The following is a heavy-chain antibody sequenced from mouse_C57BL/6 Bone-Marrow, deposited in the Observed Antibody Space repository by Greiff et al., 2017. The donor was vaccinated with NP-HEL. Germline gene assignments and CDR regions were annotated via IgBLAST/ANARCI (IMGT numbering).Heavy chain of an antibody. Sequence: QVQLQQSGPELVKPGASVKISCKASGYAFSSSWMNWVKQRPGKGLEWIGRIYPGDGDTNYNGKFKGKATLTADKSSSTAYMQLSSLTSEDFAVYFCAVLWDGFAYWGQGTLVTVSA. CDR1: GYAFSSSW. D-gene: IGHD4-1*01. V-gene: IGHV1-82*01. CDR3: AVLWDGFAY. J-gene: IGHJ3*01. CDR2: IYPGDGDT.